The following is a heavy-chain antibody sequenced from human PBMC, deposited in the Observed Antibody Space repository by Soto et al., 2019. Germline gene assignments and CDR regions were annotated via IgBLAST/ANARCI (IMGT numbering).Heavy chain of an antibody. CDR1: GFTFSSYA. Sequence: GGSLRLSCAASGFTFSSYAMSWVRQAPGKGLEWVSAISGSGGSTYYADSVKGRFTISRDNSKNTLYLQMNGLRAEDTAVYYCAKGGYSYGREDFDYWGQGTLVTVSS. J-gene: IGHJ4*02. V-gene: IGHV3-23*01. CDR2: ISGSGGST. D-gene: IGHD5-18*01. CDR3: AKGGYSYGREDFDY.